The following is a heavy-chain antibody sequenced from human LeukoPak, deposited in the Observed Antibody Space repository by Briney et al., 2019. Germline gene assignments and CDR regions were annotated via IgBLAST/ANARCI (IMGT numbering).Heavy chain of an antibody. CDR2: IKSEGYCETT. D-gene: IGHD3-10*01. V-gene: IGHV3-15*01. CDR3: ATDLGLTMIRVVIVH. J-gene: IGHJ4*02. CDR1: GFTFKNAW. Sequence: RLGGPLELPLAAPGFTFKNAWMTWVRRAPGKGLEGVGRIKSEGYCETTDYASPVKGKFTMSRDDSKATLYLQMNSLKAEDTAVYFCATDLGLTMIRVVIVHWGQGALVTVSS.